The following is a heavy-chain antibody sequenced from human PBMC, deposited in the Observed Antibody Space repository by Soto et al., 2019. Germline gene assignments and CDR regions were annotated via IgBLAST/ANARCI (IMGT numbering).Heavy chain of an antibody. CDR2: ISSSSSTI. Sequence: GGSLRLSCAASGFTFSSYSMNWVRQAPGKGLEWVSYISSSSSTIYYADSVKGRFTISRDNAKNSLYLQMNSLRDEDTAVYYCARHSTDEYTSTSRFLDYWGQGTLVTVSS. J-gene: IGHJ4*02. D-gene: IGHD1-1*01. CDR3: ARHSTDEYTSTSRFLDY. CDR1: GFTFSSYS. V-gene: IGHV3-48*02.